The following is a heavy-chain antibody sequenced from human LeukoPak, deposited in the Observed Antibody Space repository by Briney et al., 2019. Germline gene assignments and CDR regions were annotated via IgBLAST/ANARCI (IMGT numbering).Heavy chain of an antibody. D-gene: IGHD1-14*01. CDR1: GFIFSNYD. J-gene: IGHJ6*02. V-gene: IGHV3-30-3*01. Sequence: PGRSLRPSCVASGFIFSNYDMYWVRQAPGKGLEWVARISHDGNNKYYADSEKGRVTISRDNSKNTLYLQMNSLRSEYTAVYFCARERPIIPERPSTYYGLDVWGQGTTVTVSS. CDR2: ISHDGNNK. CDR3: ARERPIIPERPSTYYGLDV.